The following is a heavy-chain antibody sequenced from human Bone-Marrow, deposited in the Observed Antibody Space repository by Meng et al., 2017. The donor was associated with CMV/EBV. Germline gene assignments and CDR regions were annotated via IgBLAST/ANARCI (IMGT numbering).Heavy chain of an antibody. Sequence: GESLKISCAASRFTFSGYNMNWVRQAPGKGLEWVSSISSSSSYIYYADSVKGRFTISRDNAKNSLYLQMNSLRAEDTAVYYCARYGVIGYYYYGMDVWGQGTTVTVSS. J-gene: IGHJ6*02. CDR2: ISSSSSYI. V-gene: IGHV3-21*01. D-gene: IGHD3-16*02. CDR3: ARYGVIGYYYYGMDV. CDR1: RFTFSGYN.